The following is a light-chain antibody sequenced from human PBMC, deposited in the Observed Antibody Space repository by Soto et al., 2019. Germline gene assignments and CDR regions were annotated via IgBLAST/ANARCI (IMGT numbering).Light chain of an antibody. CDR2: DVS. J-gene: IGLJ1*01. V-gene: IGLV2-14*01. CDR3: SSYTSSSPRYV. CDR1: SSDIGAYDY. Sequence: QSALTQPASVSGSPGQSITISCTGTSSDIGAYDYVSWYQQHPGKAPQLMIYDVSHRPSGISDRFSGYKSGSTASLTISGLQAEDEADYSCSSYTSSSPRYVFGIGTKLTVL.